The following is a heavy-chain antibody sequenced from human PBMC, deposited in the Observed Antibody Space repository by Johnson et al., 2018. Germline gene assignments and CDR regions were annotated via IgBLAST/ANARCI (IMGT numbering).Heavy chain of an antibody. Sequence: VQLGQSGGGLVQPRGSLSLSCAASGFTFSSYAMNWVRQAPGKGLDWVSTISRSNSSTYYADTVKGRFTISRDNSKNILYLQMNSLRAEDTAIYYCAKNLKSGTYVRAEYFQHWGQGTLVTVSS. CDR2: ISRSNSST. CDR3: AKNLKSGTYVRAEYFQH. V-gene: IGHV3-23*04. CDR1: GFTFSSYA. J-gene: IGHJ1*01. D-gene: IGHD1-26*01.